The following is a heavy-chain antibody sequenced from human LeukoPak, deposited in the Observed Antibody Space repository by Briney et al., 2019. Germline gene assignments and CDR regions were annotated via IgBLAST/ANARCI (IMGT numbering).Heavy chain of an antibody. J-gene: IGHJ3*01. CDR2: VKSKTDGGTT. D-gene: IGHD4-17*01. CDR3: TTLTYGDSSI. V-gene: IGHV3-15*01. CDR1: GFTFSNAW. Sequence: GGSLRLSCAASGFTFSNAWMSWVRQAPGKALEWVGRVKSKTDGGTTDYVAPVKGRFTISRDDSKNTLYLQMNSLKTEDTAVYYCTTLTYGDSSIWGQGTMVTVSS.